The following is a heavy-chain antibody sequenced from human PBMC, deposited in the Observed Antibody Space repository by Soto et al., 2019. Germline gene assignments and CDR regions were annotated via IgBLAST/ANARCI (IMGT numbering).Heavy chain of an antibody. J-gene: IGHJ4*02. D-gene: IGHD4-17*01. V-gene: IGHV1-69*13. CDR1: GGTFSSYA. CDR2: INPIFGTA. Sequence: EASVKVSCKASGGTFSSYAISWVRQAPGQGLEWMGGINPIFGTANYAQKFQGRVTITADESTSTAYMELSSLRSEDTAVYYCARGTDPYYFDYWGQGTLVTVSS. CDR3: ARGTDPYYFDY.